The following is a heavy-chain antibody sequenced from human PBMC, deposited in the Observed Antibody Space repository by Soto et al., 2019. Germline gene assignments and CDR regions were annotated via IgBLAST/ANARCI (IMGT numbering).Heavy chain of an antibody. V-gene: IGHV3-23*01. CDR3: AISPVAYDYDTSGYYGLDY. J-gene: IGHJ4*02. Sequence: GGSLRLSCTAPGFTLSSYAMNWVRQAPGKGLEWVSSIIYSGTITYYADTVKGRFTISRDNSKNTLYLQMNSLRSEDTAVYYCAISPVAYDYDTSGYYGLDYWGQGTLVTVSS. D-gene: IGHD3-22*01. CDR1: GFTLSSYA. CDR2: IIYSGTIT.